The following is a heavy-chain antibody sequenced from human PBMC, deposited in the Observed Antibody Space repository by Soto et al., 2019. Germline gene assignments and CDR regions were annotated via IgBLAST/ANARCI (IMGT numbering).Heavy chain of an antibody. CDR1: GFTFSTYH. CDR3: ARGYCGGGGCYLRRDAIDV. V-gene: IGHV3-21*01. J-gene: IGHJ3*01. CDR2: INPSSSHI. D-gene: IGHD2-15*01. Sequence: EVQLVESGGGLVMPGGSLRLSCAASGFTFSTYHMNWVRQAPGKGLEWVSSINPSSSHIYYADSVRGRFTISRDNSKNSMDLHMNSLRTEDAAVYYCARGYCGGGGCYLRRDAIDVWGQGTMVTVSS.